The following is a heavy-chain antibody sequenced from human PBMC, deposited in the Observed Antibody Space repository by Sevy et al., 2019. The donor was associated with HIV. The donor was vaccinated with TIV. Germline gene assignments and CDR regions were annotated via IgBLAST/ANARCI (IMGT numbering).Heavy chain of an antibody. Sequence: ASVKVSCKAPGGTFSRYSVSWVRQAPGQGLEWMGGLIPILGTANYAQKFQGRVTITADESTDTAYMELSSLTPDDTAMYFCARDPLGLTGSSDYWGQGTLVTVSS. V-gene: IGHV1-69*13. CDR3: ARDPLGLTGSSDY. D-gene: IGHD3-9*01. CDR2: LIPILGTA. CDR1: GGTFSRYS. J-gene: IGHJ4*02.